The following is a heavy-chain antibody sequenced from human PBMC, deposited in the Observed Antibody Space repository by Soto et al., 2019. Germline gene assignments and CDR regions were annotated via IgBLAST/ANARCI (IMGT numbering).Heavy chain of an antibody. D-gene: IGHD1-26*01. CDR2: IIPNFGTA. Sequence: QVQLVQSGAEVKKPGSSVKVSCKAAGGTFSSYSINWVRQAPGQGLEWMGEIIPNFGTATYAQKFQGRVTITADESTSTAYMELSSLRSEDTAVYYCARDGGRHSGGIDYWGQGTLVTVSS. CDR3: ARDGGRHSGGIDY. V-gene: IGHV1-69*01. CDR1: GGTFSSYS. J-gene: IGHJ4*02.